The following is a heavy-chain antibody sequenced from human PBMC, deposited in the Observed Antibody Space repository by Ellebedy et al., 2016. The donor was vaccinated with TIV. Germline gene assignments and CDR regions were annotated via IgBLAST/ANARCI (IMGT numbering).Heavy chain of an antibody. J-gene: IGHJ4*02. CDR1: GDTFSSYS. Sequence: GESLKISXEASGDTFSSYSFNWVRQAPGKGLEWVAYIGSTGTYISYADSVKGRFTISRNNAKNSLYLQMDSLRVEDTAVYYCAGGPGWLIEWWGQGSLVTVSS. CDR3: AGGPGWLIEW. V-gene: IGHV3-21*05. D-gene: IGHD3-3*01. CDR2: IGSTGTYI.